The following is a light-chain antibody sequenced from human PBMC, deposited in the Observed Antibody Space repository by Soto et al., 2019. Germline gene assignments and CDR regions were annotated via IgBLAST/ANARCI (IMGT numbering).Light chain of an antibody. Sequence: IQLTQSPSSLSASVGDRVTITCRASQSITDYLTWYQQKPGKAPKLLIYAAPSLQSGVPSRFSGSGSGTDFTLTISSLQPEDFATYYCQQTYSTPTWTFGQGTKVDIK. CDR1: QSITDY. CDR2: AAP. J-gene: IGKJ1*01. V-gene: IGKV1-39*01. CDR3: QQTYSTPTWT.